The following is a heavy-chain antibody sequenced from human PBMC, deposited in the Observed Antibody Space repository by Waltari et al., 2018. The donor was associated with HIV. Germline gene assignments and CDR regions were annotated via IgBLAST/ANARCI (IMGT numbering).Heavy chain of an antibody. Sequence: EVQLVESGGGLVQPGGSLNVSCAASGFTFSDSHIHWVRQASGRGLEWVGRITSKGDNYATAYAASVKGRFTISRDDSKNTADLQMNSLKTEDTAIYYCALYGFGPRYYGMDVWGQGTTVTVSS. CDR3: ALYGFGPRYYGMDV. CDR2: ITSKGDNYAT. V-gene: IGHV3-73*01. D-gene: IGHD2-8*01. CDR1: GFTFSDSH. J-gene: IGHJ6*02.